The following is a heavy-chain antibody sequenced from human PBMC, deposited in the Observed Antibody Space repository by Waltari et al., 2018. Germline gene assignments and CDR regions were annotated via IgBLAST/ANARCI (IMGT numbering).Heavy chain of an antibody. D-gene: IGHD2-2*01. CDR2: IYWNDDK. CDR3: AHKGFVVPAATPYYYYYGMDV. V-gene: IGHV2-5*01. CDR1: GFSLSTSGVG. J-gene: IGHJ6*02. Sequence: QITLKESGPTLVKPTQTLTLTCTFSGFSLSTSGVGVGWIRQPPGKALEWLALIYWNDDKRYSPSLKNRLTITKDTSKNQVVLTMTNMDPVDTATYYCAHKGFVVPAATPYYYYYGMDVWGQGTTVTVSS.